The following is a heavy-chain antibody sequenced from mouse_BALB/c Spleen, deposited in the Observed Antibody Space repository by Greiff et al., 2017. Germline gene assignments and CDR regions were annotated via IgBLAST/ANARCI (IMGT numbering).Heavy chain of an antibody. CDR1: GYAFSSSW. V-gene: IGHV1-82*01. CDR3: ARGESYFDY. CDR2: IYPGDGDT. Sequence: QVQLQQSGPELVKPGASVKISCKASGYAFSSSWMNWVKQRPGQGLEWIGRIYPGDGDTNYNGKFKGKATLTADKSSSTAYMQLSSLTSVDSAVYFCARGESYFDYWGQGTTLTVSS. J-gene: IGHJ2*01.